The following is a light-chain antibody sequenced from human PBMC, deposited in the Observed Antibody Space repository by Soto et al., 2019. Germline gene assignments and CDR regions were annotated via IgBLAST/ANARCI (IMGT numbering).Light chain of an antibody. CDR3: QQRSSWPLT. V-gene: IGKV3-11*01. J-gene: IGKJ4*01. Sequence: EIVLTHSPATLSLSPEERDTHSCRASQSLSSSLAWYQQKPGQAPRLLIYETSNRATGIPARFSGSGSGTDFTLTISSLEPEDFAVYYCQQRSSWPLTFGGGTKVDIK. CDR1: QSLSSS. CDR2: ETS.